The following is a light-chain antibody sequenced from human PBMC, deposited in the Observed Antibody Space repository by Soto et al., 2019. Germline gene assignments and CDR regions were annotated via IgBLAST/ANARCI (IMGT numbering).Light chain of an antibody. V-gene: IGKV3-20*01. J-gene: IGKJ1*01. CDR1: QSVSSY. CDR2: GSS. CDR3: QQYVSSPWA. Sequence: EIVLKQSPATLSLSPGERATPSCRASQSVSSYLAWYQQKPGQAPRLLIYGSSVRATGIPDRFSGSGSGTDFTLTTSRLEPEDFAVYYCQQYVSSPWAFGQGTKVDI.